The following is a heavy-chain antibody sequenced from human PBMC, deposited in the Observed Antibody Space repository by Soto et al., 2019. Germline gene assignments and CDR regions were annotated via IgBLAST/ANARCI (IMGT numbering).Heavy chain of an antibody. CDR1: GSTFSRYW. J-gene: IGHJ3*02. D-gene: IGHD3-16*01. CDR2: IKQDGTEK. V-gene: IGHV3-7*01. CDR3: ARGDTHMITGMDSFDI. Sequence: GWSLRLSCAASGSTFSRYWMNWVRQSPGKGLEWVANIKQDGTEKNYVDSVKGRFTISRDNARKSLYLQMDSLRAEDTAVYFCARGDTHMITGMDSFDIWGQGRIVTVSS.